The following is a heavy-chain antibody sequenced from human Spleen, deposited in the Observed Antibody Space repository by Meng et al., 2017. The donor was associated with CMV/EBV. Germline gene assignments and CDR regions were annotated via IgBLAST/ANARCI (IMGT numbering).Heavy chain of an antibody. CDR1: GGSVSSGRYY. CDR3: ARVDFWSGYSDY. J-gene: IGHJ4*02. Sequence: CTGSGGSVSSGRYYWSWIRQPPGKGLEWIGYIYYSGSTNYNPSLKSRVTISVDTSKNQFSLKLSSVTAADTAVYYCARVDFWSGYSDYWGQGTLVTVSS. D-gene: IGHD3-3*01. CDR2: IYYSGST. V-gene: IGHV4-61*01.